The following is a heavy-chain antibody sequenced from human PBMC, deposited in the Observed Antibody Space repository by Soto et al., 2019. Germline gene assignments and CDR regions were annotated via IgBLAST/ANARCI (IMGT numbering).Heavy chain of an antibody. CDR3: AHSRFSILMGYPVFDY. J-gene: IGHJ4*02. V-gene: IGHV2-5*02. CDR2: IYWDDDK. D-gene: IGHD3-9*01. CDR1: GFSLSTSGVG. Sequence: SGPTLVNPTQTLTLTCTFSGFSLSTSGVGVGWIRQPPGKALEWLALIYWDDDKRYSPSLKSRLTISKDPSKNQVVLTLTNMEPVDTATYYCAHSRFSILMGYPVFDYWGQGTLVTVSS.